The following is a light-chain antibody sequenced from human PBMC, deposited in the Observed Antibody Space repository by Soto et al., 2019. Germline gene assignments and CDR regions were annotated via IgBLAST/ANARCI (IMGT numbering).Light chain of an antibody. Sequence: QSALTQPASVSGSPGQSITISCTGTSGDIGSYNYVAWYQQGPDKAPKLVIYDVTNRPSGVSDRFSGSKSGNTASLTISGLRYEDEGEYYCASYRSNFYVFGPGTKLTVL. CDR2: DVT. CDR3: ASYRSNFYV. V-gene: IGLV2-14*01. J-gene: IGLJ1*01. CDR1: SGDIGSYNY.